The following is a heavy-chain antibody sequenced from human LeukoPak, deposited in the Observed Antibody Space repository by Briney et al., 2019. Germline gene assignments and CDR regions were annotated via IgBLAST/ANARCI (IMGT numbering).Heavy chain of an antibody. V-gene: IGHV3-30*02. CDR1: GFTFSSYG. CDR2: IRYDGSNK. Sequence: GGSLRLSCAASGFTFSSYGMHWVRQAPGKGLEWVAFIRYDGSNKYYADSVKGRFTISRDNSKNTLYLQMNSLRAEDTAVYYCAKDVSYYYDSSGSYWGQGTLVTVSS. J-gene: IGHJ4*02. D-gene: IGHD3-22*01. CDR3: AKDVSYYYDSSGSY.